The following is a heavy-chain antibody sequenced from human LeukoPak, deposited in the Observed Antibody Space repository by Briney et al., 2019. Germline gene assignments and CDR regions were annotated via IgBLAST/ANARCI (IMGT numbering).Heavy chain of an antibody. J-gene: IGHJ4*02. CDR2: IKRKTDGGTT. CDR1: GFTFSNAW. CDR3: SAATVTSSGLFYFDY. D-gene: IGHD4-17*01. Sequence: GGSLRLSCAASGFTFSNAWMSWVRQAPGQGLEWVGRIKRKTDGGTTDYAAPVKGRFTISRDDSKNKVYLQMNRLKTKDTAVYYCSAATVTSSGLFYFDYWGQGTLVTVSS. V-gene: IGHV3-15*01.